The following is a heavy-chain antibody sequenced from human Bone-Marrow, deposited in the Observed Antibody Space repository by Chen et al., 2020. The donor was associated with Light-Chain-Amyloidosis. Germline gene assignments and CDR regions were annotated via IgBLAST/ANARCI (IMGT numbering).Heavy chain of an antibody. V-gene: IGHV3-74*01. D-gene: IGHD2-2*01. CDR1: GFTFSSYW. Sequence: EVQLVESGGGLVQPGGSMRLSCVASGFTFSSYWMHLVRQAPGKGLVWVSRINTDGSSTSYADSVEGRFTISRDNAKNTLFLQMSSLRADDTAVYYCARDSDCRSTSCYPLGTFDIWGQGTMVTVSS. CDR3: ARDSDCRSTSCYPLGTFDI. J-gene: IGHJ3*02. CDR2: INTDGSST.